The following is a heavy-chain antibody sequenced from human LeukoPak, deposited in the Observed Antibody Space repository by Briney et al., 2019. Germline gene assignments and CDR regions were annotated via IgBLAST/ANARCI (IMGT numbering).Heavy chain of an antibody. D-gene: IGHD3-22*01. CDR3: AKDRPNYYESNGDYYRRNGDS. CDR1: GFTFSSYS. V-gene: IGHV3-48*04. J-gene: IGHJ5*01. CDR2: ISSSSSTI. Sequence: QPGGSLRLSCAASGFTFSSYSMNWVRQAPGKGLEWVSYISSSSSTIYYADSVKGRFTISRDNSKNMLYLQMNSLRAEDTAIYYCAKDRPNYYESNGDYYRRNGDSWGQGTLVTVSS.